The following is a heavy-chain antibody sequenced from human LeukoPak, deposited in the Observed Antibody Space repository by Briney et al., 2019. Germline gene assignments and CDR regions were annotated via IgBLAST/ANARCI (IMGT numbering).Heavy chain of an antibody. J-gene: IGHJ4*02. V-gene: IGHV1-3*01. D-gene: IGHD3-3*01. CDR2: INAGNGNT. Sequence: ASVKVSCKASGYTFTSYGISWVRQAPGQRLEWMGWINAGNGNTKYSQKFQGRVTITRDTSASTAYMELSSLRSEDTAVYYCARVTIFGVVNDWGQGTLVTVSS. CDR1: GYTFTSYG. CDR3: ARVTIFGVVND.